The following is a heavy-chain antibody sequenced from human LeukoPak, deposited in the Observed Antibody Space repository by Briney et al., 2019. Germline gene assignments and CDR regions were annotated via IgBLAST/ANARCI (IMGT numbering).Heavy chain of an antibody. D-gene: IGHD6-19*01. V-gene: IGHV3-30*04. CDR1: GFTFNNYP. Sequence: GGSLRLSCAASGFTFNNYPIHWVRQAPGKGLEWVAVVSYDGSNKNYADSVKGRFTISRDNSKNTVYLQMNSLRPEDTAVYYCASEIAVAGPTDYWGQGTLVTVSS. J-gene: IGHJ4*02. CDR3: ASEIAVAGPTDY. CDR2: VSYDGSNK.